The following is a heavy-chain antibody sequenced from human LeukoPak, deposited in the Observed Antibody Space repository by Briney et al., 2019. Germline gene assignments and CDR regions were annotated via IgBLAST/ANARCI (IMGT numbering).Heavy chain of an antibody. J-gene: IGHJ4*02. CDR1: GFSLGDHG. D-gene: IGHD1-26*01. V-gene: IGHV3-48*04. Sequence: PGGSLRLSCVASGFSLGDHGMSWVRQAPGKGLEWISYSKSEGTTTSYADSVKGRFTISRDNAKKSLYLQMNSLRAEDTAVYYCARESQSVSSWDSHFEYWGQGTLVTVSS. CDR2: SKSEGTTT. CDR3: ARESQSVSSWDSHFEY.